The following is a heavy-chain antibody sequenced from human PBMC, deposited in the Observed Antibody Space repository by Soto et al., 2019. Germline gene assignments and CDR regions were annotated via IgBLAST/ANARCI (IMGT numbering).Heavy chain of an antibody. Sequence: ASVKVSCKASGGTFSSYAISWVRQAPGQGLEWMGGIIPIFGTANYAQKFQGRVTITADESTSTAYMELSSLRSEDTAVYYCARDKLSSGIVYDYWGQGTLVTVSS. J-gene: IGHJ4*02. V-gene: IGHV1-69*13. CDR2: IIPIFGTA. CDR3: ARDKLSSGIVYDY. CDR1: GGTFSSYA. D-gene: IGHD3-10*01.